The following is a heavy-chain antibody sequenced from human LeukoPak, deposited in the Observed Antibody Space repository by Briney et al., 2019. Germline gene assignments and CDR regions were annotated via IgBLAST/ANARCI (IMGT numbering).Heavy chain of an antibody. D-gene: IGHD3-10*01. V-gene: IGHV4-59*01. CDR2: IYYSGST. CDR1: GGSISSYY. Sequence: SSETLSLTCTVSGGSISSYYWIWIRQPPGKGLEWIGYIYYSGSTNYNPSLKSRVTISVDTSKNQFSLKLSSVTAADTAVYYCASGFGEFQSPLWGQGTMVTVSS. CDR3: ASGFGEFQSPL. J-gene: IGHJ3*01.